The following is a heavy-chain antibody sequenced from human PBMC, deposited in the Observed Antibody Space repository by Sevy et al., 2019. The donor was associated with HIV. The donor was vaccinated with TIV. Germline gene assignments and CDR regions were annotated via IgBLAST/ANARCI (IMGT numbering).Heavy chain of an antibody. D-gene: IGHD6-13*01. CDR1: GFTFSNAW. CDR2: IKGKIYDGTI. V-gene: IGHV3-15*01. CDR3: TTASWSQEDYYNY. J-gene: IGHJ4*02. Sequence: GGSLRLSCAASGFTFSNAWMSWVRQAPGKGLEWVGRIKGKIYDGTIDYAAPVKGRFSNTRDDSKNTLYLQMNSLKTEETAVYYCTTASWSQEDYYNYWGQGTLVTVSS.